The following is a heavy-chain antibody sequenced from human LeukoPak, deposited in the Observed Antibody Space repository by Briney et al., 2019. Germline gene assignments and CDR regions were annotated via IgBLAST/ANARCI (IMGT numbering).Heavy chain of an antibody. CDR2: ISYDGSNK. V-gene: IGHV3-30*04. CDR1: GFTFSSSA. CDR3: ARDQYCSGGSCYSGFDP. D-gene: IGHD2-15*01. Sequence: GGSLRLSCAASGFTFSSSAMSWVRQAPGKGLEWVAVISYDGSNKYYADSVKGRFTISRDNSKNTLYLQMNSLRAEDTAVYYCARDQYCSGGSCYSGFDPWGQGTLVTVSS. J-gene: IGHJ5*02.